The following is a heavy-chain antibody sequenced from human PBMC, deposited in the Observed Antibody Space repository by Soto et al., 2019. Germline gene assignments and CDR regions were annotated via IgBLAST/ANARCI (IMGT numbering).Heavy chain of an antibody. CDR1: GYSFSSHW. D-gene: IGHD4-17*01. J-gene: IGHJ4*02. Sequence: GASLKISCKGSGYSFSSHWIGWVRQMPGKGLDWTGIIYPGDSDTRYSPSFLGQVTISADKSINTAYLQWSSLKASDTAMYYCARQGNGAEGFDFWGQGALVTVSS. CDR2: IYPGDSDT. V-gene: IGHV5-51*01. CDR3: ARQGNGAEGFDF.